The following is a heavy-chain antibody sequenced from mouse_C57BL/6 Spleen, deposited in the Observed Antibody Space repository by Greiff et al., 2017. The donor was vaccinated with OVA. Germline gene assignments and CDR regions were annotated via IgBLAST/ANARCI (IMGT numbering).Heavy chain of an antibody. V-gene: IGHV1-81*01. CDR1: GYTFTSYG. CDR2: IYPRSGNT. D-gene: IGHD1-1*01. CDR3: AKGHGSSYHYYARDY. Sequence: VQLQQSGAELARPGASVKLSCKASGYTFTSYGISWVKQRTGQGLEWIGEIYPRSGNTYYNEKFKGKATLTADKSSSTAYMELRSLTSEDSAVYFCAKGHGSSYHYYARDYWGQGTSVTVSS. J-gene: IGHJ4*01.